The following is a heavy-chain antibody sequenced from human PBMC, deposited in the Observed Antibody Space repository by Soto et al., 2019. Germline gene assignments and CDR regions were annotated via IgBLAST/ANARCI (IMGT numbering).Heavy chain of an antibody. CDR2: IYYSGSA. J-gene: IGHJ4*02. D-gene: IGHD3-10*01. CDR3: EMLNSRYYKIISSAFAY. CDR1: GDSVSSGGDY. V-gene: IGHV4-31*03. Sequence: QVQLQESGPGLVKPSQTLSLTCTVSGDSVSSGGDYWSWIRQHPGKGLEWIGYIYYSGSANYTPSRKSRLTISLGTSQSQVSLRLSSVTGADTAVYYCEMLNSRYYKIISSAFAYGGRGTLVTVSS.